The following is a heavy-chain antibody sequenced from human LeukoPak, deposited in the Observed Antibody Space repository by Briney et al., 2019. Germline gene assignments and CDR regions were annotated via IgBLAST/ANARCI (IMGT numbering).Heavy chain of an antibody. CDR3: ARALNGFDI. CDR1: GLIVSSNY. J-gene: IGHJ3*02. Sequence: GGSLRLSCAASGLIVSSNYMTWVRQAPGKGLEWVSVIYSGGSIYYADSVKGRFTISRDNSRNTLYLQMNSLRAEDTAVYYCARALNGFDIWGPGTLVTVSP. V-gene: IGHV3-53*01. CDR2: IYSGGSI.